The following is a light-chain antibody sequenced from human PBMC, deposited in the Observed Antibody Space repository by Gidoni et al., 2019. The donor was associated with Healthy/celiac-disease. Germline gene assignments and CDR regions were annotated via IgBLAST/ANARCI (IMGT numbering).Light chain of an antibody. J-gene: IGKJ2*03. CDR3: QQFNSYRLS. Sequence: AIQLTQSPSSLSASVGDRVTITCRASQGISSALAWYQQKPGKAPKLLLYDASSWESGVPSRFSGSVSGTDFTLTISSLQPEDFATYYCQQFNSYRLSFXQXTKLEIK. CDR1: QGISSA. V-gene: IGKV1-13*02. CDR2: DAS.